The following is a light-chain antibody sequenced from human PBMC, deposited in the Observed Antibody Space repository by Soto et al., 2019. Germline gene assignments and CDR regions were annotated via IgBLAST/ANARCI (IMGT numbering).Light chain of an antibody. CDR1: QSVSSN. V-gene: IGKV3-20*01. CDR3: QQYGSSGT. CDR2: GAS. J-gene: IGKJ1*01. Sequence: IGMSQSAATLSVSPGERATLSCRASQSVSSNLAWYQQKPGQAPRLLIYGASNRATGIPDRFSGSGSGTDFTLTISRLEPEDFAVYYCQQYGSSGTFGQGTKVDNK.